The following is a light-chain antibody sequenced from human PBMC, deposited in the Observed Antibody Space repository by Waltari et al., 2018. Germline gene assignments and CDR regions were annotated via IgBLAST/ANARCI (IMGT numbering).Light chain of an antibody. CDR1: RPTIGNTY. CDR3: ATWDSSLSGGV. J-gene: IGLJ2*01. V-gene: IGLV1-51*01. CDR2: DNN. Sequence: HSVLTQPPSVSAAPGQDVTIFCSGRRPTIGNTYVSWYQQVPGTAPKLLIFDNNERPSGIPDRFSGSKSGTSATLDITGLQTGDEAHYYCATWDSSLSGGVFGGGTKVTVL.